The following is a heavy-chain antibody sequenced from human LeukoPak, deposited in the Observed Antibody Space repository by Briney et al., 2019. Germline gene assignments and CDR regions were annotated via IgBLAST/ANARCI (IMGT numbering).Heavy chain of an antibody. CDR1: GFTFRGYW. D-gene: IGHD3-16*01. J-gene: IGHJ3*02. Sequence: GGSLRLSCAASGFTFRGYWMSWVRQAPGKGLEWVANIKDDGSEKNYVDSVKGRFTISRDNAKNSLYLQMNSLRAEDTAVYYCARDPLGDAFDIWGQGTMVTVSS. CDR2: IKDDGSEK. CDR3: ARDPLGDAFDI. V-gene: IGHV3-7*01.